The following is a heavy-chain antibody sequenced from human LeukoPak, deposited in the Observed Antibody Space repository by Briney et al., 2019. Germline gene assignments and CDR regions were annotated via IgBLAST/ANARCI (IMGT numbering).Heavy chain of an antibody. CDR2: IYTSGST. Sequence: KSSETLSLTCTVSGGSISSYYWSWIRQPAGKGLEWIGRIYTSGSTNYNPSLKSRVTMSVDTSKNQFSLKLSSVTAADTAVYYCARYRRDGYNDAFDIWGQGTMVTVSS. CDR1: GGSISSYY. D-gene: IGHD5-24*01. CDR3: ARYRRDGYNDAFDI. J-gene: IGHJ3*02. V-gene: IGHV4-4*07.